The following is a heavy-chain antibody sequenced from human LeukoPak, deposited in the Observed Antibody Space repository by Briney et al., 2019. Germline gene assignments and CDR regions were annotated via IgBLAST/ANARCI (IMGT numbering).Heavy chain of an antibody. J-gene: IGHJ4*02. V-gene: IGHV3-30-3*01. D-gene: IGHD3-9*01. CDR3: ARDGPYYDVLTGYPPFDY. CDR2: ISYDGINT. Sequence: GGSLRLSCAASGFTFSRYTIHWVRQAPGKGLEWVAVISYDGINTYYADSVKGRFTISRDSSKNTLYLQMNSLRAEDTAVYYCARDGPYYDVLTGYPPFDYWGQGTLVAVSS. CDR1: GFTFSRYT.